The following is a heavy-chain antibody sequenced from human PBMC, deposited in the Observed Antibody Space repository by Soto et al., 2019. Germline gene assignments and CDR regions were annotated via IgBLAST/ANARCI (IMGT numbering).Heavy chain of an antibody. CDR2: IKSKTDGGTT. Sequence: EVQLVESGGGLVKPGGSLRLSCAASGFTFSNAWMSWVRQAPGKGLEWVGRIKSKTDGGTTDYAAPVKGRFTISRDDSKNTLYLQMNSLKTEDTAVYYCTTRGSMAARPYYYGMDVWGQGTTVTVSS. CDR3: TTRGSMAARPYYYGMDV. D-gene: IGHD6-6*01. J-gene: IGHJ6*02. V-gene: IGHV3-15*01. CDR1: GFTFSNAW.